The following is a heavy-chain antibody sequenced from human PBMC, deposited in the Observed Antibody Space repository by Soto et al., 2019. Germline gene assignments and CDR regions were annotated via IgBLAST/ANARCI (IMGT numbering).Heavy chain of an antibody. CDR3: ARDVSGFEYCDF. J-gene: IGHJ4*02. Sequence: QVQLVESGGGVVQPGRSLRLSCAASGFSFSDYAMHWVRQAPGRGPEWLALISFNGINTYYADSVRGRFTISRDNSKNTLVLQMNTMRAEDTAVYYCARDVSGFEYCDFWGQGTLVTVSS. CDR2: ISFNGINT. V-gene: IGHV3-30-3*01. CDR1: GFSFSDYA. D-gene: IGHD3-9*01.